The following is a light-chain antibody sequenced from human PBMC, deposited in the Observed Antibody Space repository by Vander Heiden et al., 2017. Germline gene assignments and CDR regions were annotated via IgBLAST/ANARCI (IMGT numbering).Light chain of an antibody. CDR2: SAS. V-gene: IGKV1-39*01. Sequence: DIQMTQSPSSLSASVGDRVTITCRASQSMSDYLNWHQWKPGKAPKLLIYSASRLQSGVPSRFSGSGSGTDFSLTISSLQLEDSATYYCQQSYSTPLTFGGGTKVEIK. CDR1: QSMSDY. CDR3: QQSYSTPLT. J-gene: IGKJ4*01.